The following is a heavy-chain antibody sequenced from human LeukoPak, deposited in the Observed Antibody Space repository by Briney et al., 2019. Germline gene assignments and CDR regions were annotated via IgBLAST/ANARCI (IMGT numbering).Heavy chain of an antibody. Sequence: PGGSLRLSCAASGFTFSSYALSWVRQAPGKGLEWVSAISGSGGSTYYADSVKGRFTISRDNSKNTLYLQMNSLRAEDTAVYYCAKDSNYYDSSGKIDAFDIWGQGTMVTVSS. CDR2: ISGSGGST. J-gene: IGHJ3*02. CDR3: AKDSNYYDSSGKIDAFDI. V-gene: IGHV3-23*01. D-gene: IGHD3-22*01. CDR1: GFTFSSYA.